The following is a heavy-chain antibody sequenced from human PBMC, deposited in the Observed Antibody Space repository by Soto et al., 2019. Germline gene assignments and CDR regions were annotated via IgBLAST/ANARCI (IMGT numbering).Heavy chain of an antibody. J-gene: IGHJ4*02. D-gene: IGHD3-22*01. Sequence: ASVEVSCKASGYTFSGYYMHWVRQAPGQGPEWMGWINPNSGGTKYAQKFQGRVTMTRDTSVSTAYMELSRLRSDDTAVYYCARDTNYYDSSGYYSPYYFDYWGQGTLVTVSS. CDR2: INPNSGGT. V-gene: IGHV1-2*02. CDR1: GYTFSGYY. CDR3: ARDTNYYDSSGYYSPYYFDY.